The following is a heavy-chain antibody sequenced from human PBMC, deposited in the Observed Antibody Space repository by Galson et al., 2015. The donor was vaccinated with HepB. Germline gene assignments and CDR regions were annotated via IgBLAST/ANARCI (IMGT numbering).Heavy chain of an antibody. CDR2: INAGNGNT. Sequence: SVKVSCKASGYTFTSYAMHWVRQAPGQRLEWMGWINAGNGNTKYSQKFQGRVTITRDTSASTAYMELSSLRSEDTAVYYCARARSSAWKWYFDLWGRGTLVTVSS. CDR1: GYTFTSYA. V-gene: IGHV1-3*01. CDR3: ARARSSAWKWYFDL. D-gene: IGHD6-19*01. J-gene: IGHJ2*01.